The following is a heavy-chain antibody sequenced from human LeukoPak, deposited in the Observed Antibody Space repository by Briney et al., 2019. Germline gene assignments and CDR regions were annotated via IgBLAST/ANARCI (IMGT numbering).Heavy chain of an antibody. J-gene: IGHJ6*03. CDR1: GFTFSSYS. V-gene: IGHV3-21*01. CDR3: ARGSGGYYYVDV. D-gene: IGHD6-19*01. CDR2: ISSSSSYI. Sequence: GGSLRLSCAASGFTFSSYSMNWVRQAPGRGLEWVSSISSSSSYIYYADSVKGRFTISRDNAKNSLYLQMNSLRAEDTAVYYCARGSGGYYYVDVWGKGTTVTVFS.